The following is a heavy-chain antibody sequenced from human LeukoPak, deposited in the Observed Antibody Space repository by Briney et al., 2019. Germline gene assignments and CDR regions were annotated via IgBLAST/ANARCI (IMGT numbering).Heavy chain of an antibody. Sequence: SETLSLTFTVSGGSISSYYWSWIRQPPGKGLEWIGYIYYSGSTNYNPSLKSRVTISVDTSKNQFSLKLSSVTAADTAVYYCARWTANSGSTFDYWGQGTLVTVSS. CDR3: ARWTANSGSTFDY. J-gene: IGHJ4*02. CDR1: GGSISSYY. V-gene: IGHV4-59*08. CDR2: IYYSGST. D-gene: IGHD3-10*01.